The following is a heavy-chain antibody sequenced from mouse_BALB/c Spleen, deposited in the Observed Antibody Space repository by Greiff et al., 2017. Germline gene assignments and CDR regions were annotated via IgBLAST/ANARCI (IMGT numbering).Heavy chain of an antibody. D-gene: IGHD1-1*01. CDR3: ARDITTVVESSWFAY. CDR2: INPYNGDT. CDR1: GYSFTGYF. V-gene: IGHV1-20*02. Sequence: EVQLQQSGPELVKPGASVKISCKASGYSFTGYFMNWVMQSHGKSLEWIGRINPYNGDTFYNQKFKGKATLTVDKSSSTAHMELRSLASEDSAVYYCARDITTVVESSWFAYWGQGTLVTVSA. J-gene: IGHJ3*01.